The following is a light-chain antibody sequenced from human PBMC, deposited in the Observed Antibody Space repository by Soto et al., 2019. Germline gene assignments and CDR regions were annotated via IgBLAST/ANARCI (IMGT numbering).Light chain of an antibody. CDR2: INYDGTH. Sequence: QSVLTQSPSASGSLGASVKLTCTLSSDYTTYAITWHQQQSEKGPRFLMKINYDGTHSTGDGFFDRFSGSSSGAERHLTISSLQSEDEADYYCQSLGTGIQVFGGGTQLTVL. CDR1: SDYTTYA. CDR3: QSLGTGIQV. V-gene: IGLV4-69*01. J-gene: IGLJ3*02.